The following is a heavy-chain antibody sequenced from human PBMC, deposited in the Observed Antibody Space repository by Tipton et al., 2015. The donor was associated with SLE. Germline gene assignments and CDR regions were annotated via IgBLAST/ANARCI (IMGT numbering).Heavy chain of an antibody. J-gene: IGHJ4*02. CDR3: ARGPDRAAFD. D-gene: IGHD6-13*01. CDR1: GGSFSGYY. CDR2: INHSGST. V-gene: IGHV4-34*01. Sequence: LRLSCAVYGGSFSGYYWSWIRQPPGKGLEWIGEINHSGSTNYNPSLKSRVTISVDTSKNQFSLKLSSVTVADTAVYYCARGPDRAAFDWGQGTLVTVSS.